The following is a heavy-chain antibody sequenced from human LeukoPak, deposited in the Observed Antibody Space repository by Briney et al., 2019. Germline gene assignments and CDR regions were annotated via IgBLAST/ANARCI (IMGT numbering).Heavy chain of an antibody. J-gene: IGHJ1*01. D-gene: IGHD6-13*01. CDR1: GGTFSSYA. CDR3: AMRPGSSSWFAEYFQH. V-gene: IGHV1-69*13. CDR2: IIPIFGTA. Sequence: SVKVSCKASGGTFSSYAISWVRQAPGQGLEWMGGIIPIFGTANYAQKFQGRVTITADESTSTAYMELSSLRSEDTAVYYCAMRPGSSSWFAEYFQHWGQGTLVTVSS.